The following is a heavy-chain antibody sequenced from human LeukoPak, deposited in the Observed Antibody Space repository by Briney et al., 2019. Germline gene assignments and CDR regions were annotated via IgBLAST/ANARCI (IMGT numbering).Heavy chain of an antibody. J-gene: IGHJ3*02. V-gene: IGHV3-23*01. CDR3: AREYSSSSGRAFDI. Sequence: PGGSLRLSCAASGFTFSSYAMGWVRQAPGKGLEWVSAISGSGGSTYYADSVKGRFTISRDNSKNTLYLQMNSLRDEDTAVYYCAREYSSSSGRAFDIWGQGTMVTVSS. CDR2: ISGSGGST. CDR1: GFTFSSYA. D-gene: IGHD6-6*01.